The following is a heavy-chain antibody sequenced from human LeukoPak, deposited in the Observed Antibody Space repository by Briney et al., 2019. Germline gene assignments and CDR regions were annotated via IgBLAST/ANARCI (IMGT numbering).Heavy chain of an antibody. CDR3: AKGMRQLVPPYYYYYMDV. D-gene: IGHD6-6*01. Sequence: SGGSLRLSCAASGLTFNFNTYTMHWVRQAPGKGLEWVAAISYDETVKFYADSVKGRFTISRDNSKNMVYLQMNSLRAEDTAVYYCAKGMRQLVPPYYYYYMDVWGKGTTVTVSS. CDR2: ISYDETVK. CDR1: GLTFNFNTYT. J-gene: IGHJ6*03. V-gene: IGHV3-30*04.